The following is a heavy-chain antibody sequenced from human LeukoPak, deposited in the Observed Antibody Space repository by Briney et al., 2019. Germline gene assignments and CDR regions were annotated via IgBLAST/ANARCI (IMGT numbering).Heavy chain of an antibody. V-gene: IGHV3-23*01. J-gene: IGHJ4*02. CDR1: GFTFSSYA. Sequence: GGSLRLSCAASGFTFSSYAMSWVRQAPGKGLEWVSAISGNGGSSYYADSVKARFTISRDNSEITLFLQMNSLRSEHASVYYCAKDVDFGSGFYPYYFDYWGQGALVTVSS. CDR2: ISGNGGSS. D-gene: IGHD3-10*01. CDR3: AKDVDFGSGFYPYYFDY.